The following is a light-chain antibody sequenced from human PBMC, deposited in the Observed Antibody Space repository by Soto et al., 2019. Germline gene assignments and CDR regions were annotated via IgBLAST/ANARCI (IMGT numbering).Light chain of an antibody. CDR1: QSVNSN. J-gene: IGKJ1*01. V-gene: IGKV3-15*01. Sequence: EIVMTQSPATLSVSPGERATLSCRASQSVNSNLAWYQQKPGQAPRLLIYGASTRATGIPARSSGSGSGTEFTLTISSLQSEDFAVYYCQQYNNWPPTFGQGTKVEIK. CDR2: GAS. CDR3: QQYNNWPPT.